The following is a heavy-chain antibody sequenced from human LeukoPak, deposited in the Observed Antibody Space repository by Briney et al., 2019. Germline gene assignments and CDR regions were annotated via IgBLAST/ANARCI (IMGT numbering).Heavy chain of an antibody. CDR2: IQSKTDGGTS. V-gene: IGHV3-15*01. J-gene: IGHJ4*02. CDR3: TTAPKLETQGTDY. CDR1: GFTFSNAW. D-gene: IGHD3-3*01. Sequence: GGSLRLSCVASGFTFSNAWMNWVRQAPGKGLEWVGRIQSKTDGGTSDYGAPVKGRFTISRDHSKNTLYLQMNSLKTEDTAVYYCTTAPKLETQGTDYWGQGTLVTISS.